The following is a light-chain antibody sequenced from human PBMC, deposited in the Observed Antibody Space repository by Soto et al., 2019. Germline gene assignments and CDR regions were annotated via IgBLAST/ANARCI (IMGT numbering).Light chain of an antibody. V-gene: IGKV1-5*01. CDR3: QHYNSFSWT. J-gene: IGKJ1*01. CDR1: QSITIW. CDR2: DAS. Sequence: DIQMTQSPSTLSASVGDRVTITCRASQSITIWLAWYQQKPGKAPKLLIFDASNLESGVPSRFSGSGSGTEFTLTISSLQPADFATYYCQHYNSFSWTFGQGTKVEIK.